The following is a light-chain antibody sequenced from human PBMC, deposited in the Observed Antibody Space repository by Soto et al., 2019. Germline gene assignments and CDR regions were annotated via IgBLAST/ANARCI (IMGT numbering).Light chain of an antibody. Sequence: DIQMTQSPSSLSASVGDRVTITCRASQSISSYLNWYQQKPGKAPKLLIYAASSLQSGVPSRFSGSGSGTDFTFTISSLQPEDFATYYCQQSYSTPRTFGQRTKLDIK. V-gene: IGKV1-39*01. J-gene: IGKJ1*01. CDR2: AAS. CDR3: QQSYSTPRT. CDR1: QSISSY.